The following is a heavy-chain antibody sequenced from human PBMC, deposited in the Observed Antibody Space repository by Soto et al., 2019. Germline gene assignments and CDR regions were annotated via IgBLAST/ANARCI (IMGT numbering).Heavy chain of an antibody. CDR2: ISLSGSTI. Sequence: EVQLVESEGGLVQPGGSLRLSCAASGFAISNYEMNWVRQAPGKGLEWVSYISLSGSTIYYADSVKGRFTISRDDAKNSLYLQMNSLRADDTAVYYCARESFSASPNFFDYWGQGTLVTVSS. D-gene: IGHD3-3*02. J-gene: IGHJ4*02. CDR3: ARESFSASPNFFDY. CDR1: GFAISNYE. V-gene: IGHV3-48*03.